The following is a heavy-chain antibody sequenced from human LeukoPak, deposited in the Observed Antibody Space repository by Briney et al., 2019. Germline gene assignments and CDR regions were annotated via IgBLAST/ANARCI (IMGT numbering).Heavy chain of an antibody. CDR1: GLTFNNYW. V-gene: IGHV3-74*01. J-gene: IGHJ4*02. Sequence: GGSLRLSCAASGLTFNNYWMHWVRQAPGKGLVWVSRIRTDGLETSYADSVKGRFSISRDNAKNTLYLQMNSLRPEDTAVYYCARGGLYYGSGSYFPEWGQGTLVTVSS. CDR3: ARGGLYYGSGSYFPE. D-gene: IGHD3-10*01. CDR2: IRTDGLET.